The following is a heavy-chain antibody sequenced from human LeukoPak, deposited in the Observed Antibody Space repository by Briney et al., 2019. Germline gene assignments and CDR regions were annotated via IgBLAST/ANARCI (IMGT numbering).Heavy chain of an antibody. CDR1: GGSISSYY. Sequence: PSETLSLTCTVSGGSISSYYWSWIRQPPGKGLEWTGYIYYSGSTNYNPSLKSRVTISVDTSKNQFSLKLSSVTAADTAVYYCARVLRGGYGALPFDYWGQGTLVTVSS. CDR2: IYYSGST. J-gene: IGHJ4*02. CDR3: ARVLRGGYGALPFDY. V-gene: IGHV4-59*01. D-gene: IGHD4-17*01.